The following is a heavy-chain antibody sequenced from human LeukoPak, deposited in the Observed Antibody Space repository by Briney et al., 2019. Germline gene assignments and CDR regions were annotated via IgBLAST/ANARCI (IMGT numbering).Heavy chain of an antibody. CDR1: GCTFTGYD. Sequence: ASVKVSCKASGCTFTGYDINWVRQATGQGLEWMGWMNPNSGNTGYAQKFQGRVTMTRNTSISTAYMELSSLRSEDTAVYYCARDRPSGSYWGYYYHYMDVWGKGTTVTVSS. CDR2: MNPNSGNT. V-gene: IGHV1-8*01. J-gene: IGHJ6*03. D-gene: IGHD1-26*01. CDR3: ARDRPSGSYWGYYYHYMDV.